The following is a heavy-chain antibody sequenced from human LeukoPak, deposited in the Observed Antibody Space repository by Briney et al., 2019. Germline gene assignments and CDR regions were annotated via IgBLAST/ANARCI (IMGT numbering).Heavy chain of an antibody. CDR1: GFTFGDYA. V-gene: IGHV3-7*01. CDR2: IKQDASEI. J-gene: IGHJ4*02. Sequence: GGSLRLSCTVSGFTFGDYAINWVRQAPGKGLEWVANIKQDASEIYYVDSVKGRFTISRDNAKNSLYLQMNSLRADDTAVYYCARDKIVGPTTLDHWGQGTLVTVSS. D-gene: IGHD1-26*01. CDR3: ARDKIVGPTTLDH.